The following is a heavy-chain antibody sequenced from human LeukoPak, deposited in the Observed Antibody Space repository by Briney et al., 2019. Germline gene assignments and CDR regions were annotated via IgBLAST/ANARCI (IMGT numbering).Heavy chain of an antibody. CDR1: GYTFTSYG. Sequence: ASVKVSCKASGYTFTSYGISWVRQAPGQGLEWMGRINPNSGGTNYAQKFQGRVTMTRDTSISTAYMELSRLRSDDTAVYYCARAYSGSYDYWGQGTLVTVSS. V-gene: IGHV1-2*06. CDR3: ARAYSGSYDY. CDR2: INPNSGGT. J-gene: IGHJ4*02. D-gene: IGHD1-26*01.